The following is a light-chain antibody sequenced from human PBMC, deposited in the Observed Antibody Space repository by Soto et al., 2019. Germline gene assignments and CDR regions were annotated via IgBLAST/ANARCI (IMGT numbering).Light chain of an antibody. CDR3: AAWDDSLSGVV. J-gene: IGLJ2*01. Sequence: QAVVTQPPSASGTPGQRVTISCSGSSSNIGSNFISWYQQLPGTAPKLLIYRNNERPSGVPDRFSGSKSGTSASLAISGLRSEDEADYHCAAWDDSLSGVVFGGGTKLTVL. CDR1: SSNIGSNF. V-gene: IGLV1-47*01. CDR2: RNN.